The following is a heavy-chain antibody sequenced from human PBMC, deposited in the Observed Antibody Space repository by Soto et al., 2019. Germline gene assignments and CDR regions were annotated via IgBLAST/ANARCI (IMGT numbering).Heavy chain of an antibody. V-gene: IGHV4-4*02. CDR3: ARVPLCSGGSYYRSYYYGMDV. J-gene: IGHJ6*02. CDR1: GGSISSSNW. CDR2: IYHSGST. D-gene: IGHD2-15*01. Sequence: ASQTLSLTCAVSGGSISSSNWWSWVRQPPGKGLEWIGEIYHSGSTNYNPSLKSRVTISVDKSKNQFSLKLSSVTAADTAVYYCARVPLCSGGSYYRSYYYGMDVWGQGTTVTVSS.